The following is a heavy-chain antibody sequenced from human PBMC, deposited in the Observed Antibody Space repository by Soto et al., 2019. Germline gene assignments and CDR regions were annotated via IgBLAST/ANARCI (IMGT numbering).Heavy chain of an antibody. CDR2: ISGSGGST. D-gene: IGHD2-21*01. V-gene: IGHV3-23*01. Sequence: PGGSLRLSCAASGFTFSSYAMSWVRQAPGKGLEWVSAISGSGGSTYYADSVKGRFTISRDNSKNTLYLQMNSLRAEDTAVYYCARVLFCGGDCFDAFDIWGQGTMVTVSS. CDR1: GFTFSSYA. J-gene: IGHJ3*02. CDR3: ARVLFCGGDCFDAFDI.